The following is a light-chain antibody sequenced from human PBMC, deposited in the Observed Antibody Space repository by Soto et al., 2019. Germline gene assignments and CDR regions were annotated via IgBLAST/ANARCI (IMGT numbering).Light chain of an antibody. CDR3: ATWDDSLNAAV. CDR1: SSDVGSYNY. Sequence: QSALTQPASMSGSPGQSITISCTGTSSDVGSYNYVSWYQQHPGKAPKLMIYEVSNRPSGVSNRFSGSKSGNTASLTISGLQAEDEADYYCATWDDSLNAAVFGGGTQLTVL. J-gene: IGLJ7*01. V-gene: IGLV2-14*01. CDR2: EVS.